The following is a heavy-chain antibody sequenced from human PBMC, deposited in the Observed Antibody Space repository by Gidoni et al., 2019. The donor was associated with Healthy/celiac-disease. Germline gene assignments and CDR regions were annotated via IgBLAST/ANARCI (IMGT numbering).Heavy chain of an antibody. Sequence: QVQLVESGGGGVQPGRALSLSCPASGFTFSSYAKHWVRQAPGKGLEWGAGISYDGSNKYYADAVKGRFTISRDNSKNTLYLKMNSPRAEDTAVYYCERVSAARGGDYWGQGTLVTVSS. D-gene: IGHD6-6*01. V-gene: IGHV3-30-3*01. J-gene: IGHJ4*02. CDR2: ISYDGSNK. CDR3: ERVSAARGGDY. CDR1: GFTFSSYA.